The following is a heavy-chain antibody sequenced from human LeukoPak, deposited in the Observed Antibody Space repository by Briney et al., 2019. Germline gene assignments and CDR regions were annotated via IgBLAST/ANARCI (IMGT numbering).Heavy chain of an antibody. Sequence: GGSLRLSCAASGFTFNSYGMHWVRQAPGKGLEWVAFIRYDGTNNYYADSVKGRFTISRDNSKNTLYLQMNSLRAEDTAVYYCAKVGTTANHYFDYWGQGALVTV. CDR1: GFTFNSYG. CDR2: IRYDGTNN. CDR3: AKVGTTANHYFDY. D-gene: IGHD1-7*01. V-gene: IGHV3-30*02. J-gene: IGHJ4*02.